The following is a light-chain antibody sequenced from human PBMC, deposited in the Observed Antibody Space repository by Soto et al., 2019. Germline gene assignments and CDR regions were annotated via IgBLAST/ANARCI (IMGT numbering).Light chain of an antibody. CDR1: SSDVGGYNY. CDR3: SSYAGSDHFV. J-gene: IGLJ3*02. CDR2: EVS. V-gene: IGLV2-8*01. Sequence: QSALTQPPSASGSPGQSVTISCTGTSSDVGGYNYVSWYQQYPGKTPKLMIYEVSKRPSGVPDRFSGSKSGNTASLTVSGLQAEDEADYYCSSYAGSDHFVFGGGTKVTVL.